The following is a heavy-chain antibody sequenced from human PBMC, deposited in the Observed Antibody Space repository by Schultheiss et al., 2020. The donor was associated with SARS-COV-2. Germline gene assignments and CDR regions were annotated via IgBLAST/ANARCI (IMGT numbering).Heavy chain of an antibody. Sequence: GGSLRLSCSASGFTFSSYSMNWVRQAPGKGLEWVSGISWNSGSIGYADSVKGRFTISRDNAKNSLYLQMNSLRAEDTALYYCAKDTAAAGFYYMDVWGKGTTVTVSS. CDR1: GFTFSSYS. V-gene: IGHV3-9*01. D-gene: IGHD6-13*01. CDR2: ISWNSGSI. J-gene: IGHJ6*03. CDR3: AKDTAAAGFYYMDV.